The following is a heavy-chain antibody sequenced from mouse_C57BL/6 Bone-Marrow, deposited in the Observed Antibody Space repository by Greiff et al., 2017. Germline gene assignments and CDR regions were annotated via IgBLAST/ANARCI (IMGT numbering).Heavy chain of an antibody. CDR3: ARPVYFMDY. D-gene: IGHD2-1*01. CDR1: GFTFSDYG. J-gene: IGHJ4*01. CDR2: ISSGSSTI. Sequence: DVKLQESGGGLVKPGGSLKLSCAASGFTFSDYGMHWVRQAPEKGLEWVAYISSGSSTIYYADTVKGRFTISRDNDKNTLFLQMTSLRSEDTAMYYCARPVYFMDYWGQGTSVTVSS. V-gene: IGHV5-17*01.